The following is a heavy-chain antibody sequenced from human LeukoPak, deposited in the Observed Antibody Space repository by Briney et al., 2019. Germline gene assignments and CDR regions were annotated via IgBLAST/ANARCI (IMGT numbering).Heavy chain of an antibody. CDR2: ISSSSSYI. CDR1: GFTFSSYS. CDR3: AREDGDWFDP. D-gene: IGHD3-16*01. V-gene: IGHV3-21*01. Sequence: GGSLRLSCAASGFTFSSYSMNWVRQAPGRGLEWVSSISSSSSYIYYADSVKGRFTISRDNAKNSLYLQMNSLRAEDTAVYYCAREDGDWFDPWGQGTLVAVSS. J-gene: IGHJ5*02.